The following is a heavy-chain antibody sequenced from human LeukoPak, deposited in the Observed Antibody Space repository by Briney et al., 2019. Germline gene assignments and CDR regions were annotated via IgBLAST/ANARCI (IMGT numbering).Heavy chain of an antibody. Sequence: GASVKVSCKASGYTFTDYYMHWVRQAPGQGLEWMGWINPNSGGTNYVQKFQGRVTMTRDTSISTAYMELGRLRSDYTAVYYGATGGGLLIDYWGQGTPVTVSS. D-gene: IGHD3-16*01. CDR1: GYTFTDYY. J-gene: IGHJ4*02. CDR3: ATGGGLLIDY. CDR2: INPNSGGT. V-gene: IGHV1-2*02.